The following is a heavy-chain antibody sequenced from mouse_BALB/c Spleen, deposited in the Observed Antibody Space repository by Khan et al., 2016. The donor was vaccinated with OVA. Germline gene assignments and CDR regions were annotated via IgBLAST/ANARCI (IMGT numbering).Heavy chain of an antibody. CDR2: INPTNGYT. Sequence: VKLQESGAELARPGASVKMSCKASGYTFTSYTMHWVKQRPGQGLDWIGYINPTNGYTNYNQKFKDKATLTADKSSSTAYMQLSSLTSDDSAVYYCSRDGAYYRNDGWFAYWGQGTLVTVSA. V-gene: IGHV1-4*01. D-gene: IGHD2-14*01. CDR1: GYTFTSYT. CDR3: SRDGAYYRNDGWFAY. J-gene: IGHJ3*01.